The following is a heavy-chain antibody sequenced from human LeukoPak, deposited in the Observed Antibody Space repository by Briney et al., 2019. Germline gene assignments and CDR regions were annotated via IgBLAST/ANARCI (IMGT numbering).Heavy chain of an antibody. D-gene: IGHD3-22*01. CDR2: ISGSSGNT. CDR3: AKDFDSYYDSTGYGASFSY. V-gene: IGHV3-23*01. J-gene: IGHJ4*02. CDR1: GFTFSSYA. Sequence: GGSLRLSCAASGFTFSSYAMSWVRQAPGKGLEWVSAISGSSGNTYYADSVKGRFTISRDNSKNTLYLQMDNLRAEDTALYYCAKDFDSYYDSTGYGASFSYWGQGTLVTVSS.